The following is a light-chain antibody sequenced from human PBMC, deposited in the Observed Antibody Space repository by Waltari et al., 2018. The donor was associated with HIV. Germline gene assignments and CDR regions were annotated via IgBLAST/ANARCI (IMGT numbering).Light chain of an antibody. CDR3: CSFADTNTWV. J-gene: IGLJ3*02. Sequence: QSALTQPASVSGSPGQSITISCTATSSDVGSHNLVSWYQHHPGRAPTLIIYEVIKRPSGVSHRFSGSKSGNTASLTISGLQAEDEADYYCCSFADTNTWVFGGGTKLTVL. V-gene: IGLV2-23*02. CDR2: EVI. CDR1: SSDVGSHNL.